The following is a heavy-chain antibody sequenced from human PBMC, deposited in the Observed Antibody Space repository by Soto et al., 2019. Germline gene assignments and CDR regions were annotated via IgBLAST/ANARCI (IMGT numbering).Heavy chain of an antibody. J-gene: IGHJ6*02. D-gene: IGHD2-2*03. CDR1: GGSISSSGYY. Sequence: PSETLSLTCTVSGGSISSSGYYWGWIRQPPGKGLKWIGSIYYSGSTYYNPSLKSRVTISVDTSKNQFSLRLSSVTAADTAVYYCARLNGYCVSTGCHGYYGMDVWGQGTTVTVSS. V-gene: IGHV4-39*01. CDR3: ARLNGYCVSTGCHGYYGMDV. CDR2: IYYSGST.